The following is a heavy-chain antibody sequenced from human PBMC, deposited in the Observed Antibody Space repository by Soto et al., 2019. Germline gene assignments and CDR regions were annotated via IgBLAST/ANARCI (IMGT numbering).Heavy chain of an antibody. J-gene: IGHJ4*02. D-gene: IGHD3-22*01. CDR1: GGSVSSGSYY. Sequence: ETLSLTCAVSGGSVSSGSYYWTWMRQPPGRGLEWIVYIDYTGTTDSNPSLKSRVIISLDKCKNQVSLNLNSGAGEDTAVYYCAGVYGGFYRGSDYWGQGTLVTVSS. CDR3: AGVYGGFYRGSDY. V-gene: IGHV4-61*01. CDR2: IDYTGTT.